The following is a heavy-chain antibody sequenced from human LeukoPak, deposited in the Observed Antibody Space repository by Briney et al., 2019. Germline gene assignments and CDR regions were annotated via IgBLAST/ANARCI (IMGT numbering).Heavy chain of an antibody. CDR1: GGTFSSYT. CDR3: ARAEAITIFLDLGH. D-gene: IGHD3-3*01. Sequence: VASVKVSCKASGGTFSSYTISWVRQAPGQGLEWMGRIIPILGIANYAQKFQGRVTITADKSTSTAYMELSSLRSEDTAVYYCARAEAITIFLDLGHWVQGTLVTVSS. V-gene: IGHV1-69*02. CDR2: IIPILGIA. J-gene: IGHJ4*02.